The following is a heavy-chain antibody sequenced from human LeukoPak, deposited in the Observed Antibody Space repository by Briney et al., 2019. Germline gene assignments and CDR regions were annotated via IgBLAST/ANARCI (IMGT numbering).Heavy chain of an antibody. V-gene: IGHV1-8*01. CDR1: GYTFTSYD. Sequence: ASVKVSCKASGYTFTSYDINRVRQATGQGLEWMGWMNPNSGNTGYAQKFQGRVTMTRNTSISTAYMELSSLRSEDTAVYYCARGRDIVVVPAANNYYYYGMDVWGQGTTVTVSS. D-gene: IGHD2-2*01. CDR3: ARGRDIVVVPAANNYYYYGMDV. J-gene: IGHJ6*02. CDR2: MNPNSGNT.